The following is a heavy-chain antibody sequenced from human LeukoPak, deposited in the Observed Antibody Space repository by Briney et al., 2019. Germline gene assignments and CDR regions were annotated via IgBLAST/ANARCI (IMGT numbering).Heavy chain of an antibody. J-gene: IGHJ4*02. D-gene: IGHD6-19*01. CDR1: GYTFTSYA. Sequence: SVKVSCKASGYTFTSYAMNWVRQAPGQGLEWMGRIIPILGIANYAQKFQGRVTITADKSTSTAYMELSSLRSEDTAVYYCARDSASSGWYYFDYWGQGTLVTVSS. V-gene: IGHV1-69*04. CDR2: IIPILGIA. CDR3: ARDSASSGWYYFDY.